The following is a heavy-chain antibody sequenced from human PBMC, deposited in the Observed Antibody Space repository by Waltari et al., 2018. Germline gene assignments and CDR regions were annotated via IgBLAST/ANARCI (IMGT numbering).Heavy chain of an antibody. D-gene: IGHD6-13*01. J-gene: IGHJ3*02. CDR3: ARSSWYDAFDI. V-gene: IGHV1-2*06. CDR1: GYTFTGYY. Sequence: QVQLVQSGAEVKKPGASVKVSCKASGYTFTGYYMHWVRQAPGQGLEWMGRNNPNSGGKNYAQKFQGRGTMTRDTSISTAYMELSRLRSDDTAVYYCARSSWYDAFDIWGQGTMVTVSS. CDR2: NNPNSGGK.